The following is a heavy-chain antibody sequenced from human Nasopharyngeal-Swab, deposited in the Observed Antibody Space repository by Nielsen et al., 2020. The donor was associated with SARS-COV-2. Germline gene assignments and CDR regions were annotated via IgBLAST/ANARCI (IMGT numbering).Heavy chain of an antibody. CDR3: ARAAVRITIFGVVKDWFDP. CDR2: IYYSGST. V-gene: IGHV4-30-4*01. Sequence: WIRQPPGKGLEWIGYIYYSGSTYYNPSLKSRVTISVDTSKNQFSLKPSSVTAADTAVYYCARAAVRITIFGVVKDWFDPWGQGTLVTVSS. J-gene: IGHJ5*02. D-gene: IGHD3-3*01.